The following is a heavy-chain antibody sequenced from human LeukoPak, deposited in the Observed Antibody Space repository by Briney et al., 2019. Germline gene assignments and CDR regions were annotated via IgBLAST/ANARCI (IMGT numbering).Heavy chain of an antibody. J-gene: IGHJ4*02. V-gene: IGHV3-11*01. Sequence: PGGSLRLSCAASGFTFSVYYMSWIRQAPGKGLERVSYISSSGSTIYYADSVKGRFTISRDNAKNSLYLKMNSLRPEARSVYYGARSGRRLGELSLYKYFDYWGQGTLVTVSS. CDR3: ARSGRRLGELSLYKYFDY. CDR2: ISSSGSTI. CDR1: GFTFSVYY. D-gene: IGHD3-16*02.